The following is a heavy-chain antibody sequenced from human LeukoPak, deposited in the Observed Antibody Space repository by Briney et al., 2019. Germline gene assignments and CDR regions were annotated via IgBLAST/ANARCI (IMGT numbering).Heavy chain of an antibody. D-gene: IGHD6-19*01. CDR1: GFTFSSYG. CDR2: ISGSGGST. Sequence: GGSLRLSCAASGFTFSSYGMHWVRQAPGKGLEWVSAISGSGGSTYYADSVKGRFTISRDNSKNTLYLQMNSLRAEDTAVYYCAKDLDKAVAGTFFYWGQGTLVTVSS. J-gene: IGHJ4*02. V-gene: IGHV3-23*01. CDR3: AKDLDKAVAGTFFY.